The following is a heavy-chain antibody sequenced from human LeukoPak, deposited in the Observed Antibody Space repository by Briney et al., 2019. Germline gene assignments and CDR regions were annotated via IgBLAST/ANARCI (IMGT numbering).Heavy chain of an antibody. J-gene: IGHJ3*02. Sequence: LRLSCAASGFTFDDYAMHWVRQAPGKGLEWIGYIHYSGNSDYNPSLKSRVTISVDTSKNQFSLKLSSVTAADTAVYYCARHWQQLTESAFDIWGQGTMVTVSS. D-gene: IGHD6-13*01. CDR3: ARHWQQLTESAFDI. CDR1: GFTFDDYA. CDR2: IHYSGNS. V-gene: IGHV4-30-2*01.